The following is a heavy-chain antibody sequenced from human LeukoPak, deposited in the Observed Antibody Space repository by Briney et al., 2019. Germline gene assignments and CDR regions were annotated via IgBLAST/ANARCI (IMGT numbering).Heavy chain of an antibody. CDR2: IYSSGST. D-gene: IGHD6-13*01. V-gene: IGHV4-61*05. CDR1: GDTISTSFYY. Sequence: SETLSLTCTVSGDTISTSFYYWSWIRQPPGKGLEWIGYIYSSGSTKYNPSLKSRVTISVDTSKNQFSLKMSSVTAADTAVYYCARHELSSSWYPAFLDFWGQGTLVTVSS. J-gene: IGHJ4*02. CDR3: ARHELSSSWYPAFLDF.